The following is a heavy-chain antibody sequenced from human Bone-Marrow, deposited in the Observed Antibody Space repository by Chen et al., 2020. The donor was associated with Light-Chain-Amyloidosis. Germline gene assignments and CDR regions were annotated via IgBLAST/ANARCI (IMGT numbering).Heavy chain of an antibody. CDR2: ISGYNGDT. Sequence: VHLVQSGDEVTNPGASVKVSCQASGYRFNVYGISWMRQAPGQGLEWLGWISGYNGDTNYAQKFEDRLTLTTDTSANTAHLELRGLRSDDTAIYFCARNRGGITLEGVDFWAQGTLVTVSS. CDR1: GYRFNVYG. D-gene: IGHD3-10*01. J-gene: IGHJ4*02. CDR3: ARNRGGITLEGVDF. V-gene: IGHV1-18*01.